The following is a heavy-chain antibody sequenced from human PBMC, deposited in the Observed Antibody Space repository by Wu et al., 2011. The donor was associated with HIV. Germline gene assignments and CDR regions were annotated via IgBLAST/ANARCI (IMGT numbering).Heavy chain of an antibody. V-gene: IGHV1-69*14. J-gene: IGHJ4*02. D-gene: IGHD2-21*01. CDR3: ARDLGGDEDY. CDR2: IIPFYGTT. Sequence: QVQLVQSGAEVKKPGSSVKVSCQASGGTFNTYAFNWVRQAPRQGLEWMGRIIPFYGTTHYAQKFQGRVTITADKSTTTTYMELSSLRSEDTAIYYCARDLGGDEDYWGQGTLVTVSS. CDR1: GGTFNTYA.